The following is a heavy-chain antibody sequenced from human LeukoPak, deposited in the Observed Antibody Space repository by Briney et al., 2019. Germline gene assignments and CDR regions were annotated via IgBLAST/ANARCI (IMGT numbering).Heavy chain of an antibody. D-gene: IGHD3-10*01. V-gene: IGHV1-69*13. J-gene: IGHJ4*02. CDR1: GGTFSSYA. CDR2: IIPIFGTA. Sequence: GASVKVSCKASGGTFSSYAISWVRQAPGQGLEWMGGIIPIFGTANYAQKFQGRVTITAGESTSTAYMELRSLRSDDTAVYYCARDRGYPGDYWGQGTLVTVSS. CDR3: ARDRGYPGDY.